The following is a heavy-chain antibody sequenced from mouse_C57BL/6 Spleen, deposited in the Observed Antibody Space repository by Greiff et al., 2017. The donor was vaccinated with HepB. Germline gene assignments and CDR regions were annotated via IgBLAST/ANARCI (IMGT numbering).Heavy chain of an antibody. CDR1: GYAFSSYW. J-gene: IGHJ3*01. CDR3: AISIYYDYDVGFAY. D-gene: IGHD2-4*01. Sequence: VQLKQSGAELVKPGASVKISCKASGYAFSSYWMNWVKQRPGKGLEWIGQIYPGDGDTSYNGKFKGKATLTADKSSSTAYMQLSSLTSEDSAVYFCAISIYYDYDVGFAYWGQGTLVTVSA. CDR2: IYPGDGDT. V-gene: IGHV1-80*01.